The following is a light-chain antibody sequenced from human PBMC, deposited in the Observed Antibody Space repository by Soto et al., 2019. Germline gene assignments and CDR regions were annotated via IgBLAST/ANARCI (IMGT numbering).Light chain of an antibody. CDR3: GTWDSSLSAV. Sequence: QSVLTQPPSVSAAPGQKVTISCSGSSSNIGNNFVSWYRQLPGAAPKLLIFDDNKRPSGIPDRFSGSKSGTSATLGITGLQTGDEADYYCGTWDSSLSAVFGTGTKLTVL. CDR1: SSNIGNNF. J-gene: IGLJ1*01. CDR2: DDN. V-gene: IGLV1-51*01.